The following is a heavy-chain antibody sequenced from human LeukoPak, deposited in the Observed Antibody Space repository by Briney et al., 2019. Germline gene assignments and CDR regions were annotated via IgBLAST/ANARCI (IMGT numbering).Heavy chain of an antibody. D-gene: IGHD6-19*01. Sequence: PGGSLRLSCAASGFTFSSYAMHWVRQAPGKGLEWVAVISYDGSNKYYADSVKGRFTISRDNSKNTLYLQMNSLRAEDTAVYYCARDGAVAGLGLYYWGQGTLVTVSP. CDR2: ISYDGSNK. J-gene: IGHJ4*02. CDR1: GFTFSSYA. CDR3: ARDGAVAGLGLYY. V-gene: IGHV3-30-3*01.